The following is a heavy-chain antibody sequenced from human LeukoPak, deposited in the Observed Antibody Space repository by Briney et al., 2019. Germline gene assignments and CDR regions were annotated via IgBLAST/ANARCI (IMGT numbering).Heavy chain of an antibody. CDR3: ARKKVGATDY. D-gene: IGHD1-26*01. J-gene: IGHJ4*02. Sequence: PSETLSLTCTVSGGSISSGSYYWGWIRQPPGKGLEWIGSIYQSGSTYYNPSLKSRVTISVDTSKNELSLKLSSVTAADTAVYYCARKKVGATDYWGQGTLVTVSS. V-gene: IGHV4-39*07. CDR2: IYQSGST. CDR1: GGSISSGSYY.